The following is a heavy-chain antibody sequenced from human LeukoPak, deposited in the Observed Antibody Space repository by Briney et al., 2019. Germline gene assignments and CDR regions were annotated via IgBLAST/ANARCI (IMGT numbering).Heavy chain of an antibody. CDR2: IYPGDSDT. J-gene: IGHJ4*02. CDR3: AVGYCSGGSCYATGDY. D-gene: IGHD2-15*01. Sequence: GESLKNSCKGSGYSFTSYWIGWVRQMPGKGLEWMGIIYPGDSDTRYSPSFQGQVTISADKSISTAYLQWSSLKASDTAMYYCAVGYCSGGSCYATGDYWGQGTLVTVSS. V-gene: IGHV5-51*01. CDR1: GYSFTSYW.